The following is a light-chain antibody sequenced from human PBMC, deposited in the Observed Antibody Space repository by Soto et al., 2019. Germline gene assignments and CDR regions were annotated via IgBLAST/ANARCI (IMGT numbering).Light chain of an antibody. J-gene: IGLJ1*01. V-gene: IGLV2-8*01. Sequence: QSAPTQPPSASGSPGQSVTISCTGTSSDVGGYNYVSWYQQHPGKAPKLMIYEVSKRPSGVPDRFSGSKSGNTASLTVSGLQAEDEADYYCSSYAGSNILFGTGTKLTVL. CDR3: SSYAGSNIL. CDR1: SSDVGGYNY. CDR2: EVS.